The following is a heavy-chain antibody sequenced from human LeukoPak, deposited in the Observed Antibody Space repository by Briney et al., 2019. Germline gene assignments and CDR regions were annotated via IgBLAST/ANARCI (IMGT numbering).Heavy chain of an antibody. Sequence: PSETLSLTCTVSGGSISSSSYYWGWIRQPPGKGLGWIGDIYYDGSTNYNPSLKSRVTISIDTSKNQFSLKLSSVTAADTAVYYCAAYRRGGNTGYDSPYWGQGTLVTVSS. CDR1: GGSISSSSYY. D-gene: IGHD5-12*01. V-gene: IGHV4-61*05. J-gene: IGHJ4*02. CDR2: IYYDGST. CDR3: AAYRRGGNTGYDSPY.